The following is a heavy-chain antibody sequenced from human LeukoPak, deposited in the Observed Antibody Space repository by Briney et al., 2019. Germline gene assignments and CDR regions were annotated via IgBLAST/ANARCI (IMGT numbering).Heavy chain of an antibody. CDR3: ARWDIRGTAHQLDY. D-gene: IGHD5-12*01. CDR1: GFSLSSHW. Sequence: GGSLRLSCAASGFSLSSHWMSWVRQAPGKGLEWVANINQDGSARYHVDSVKGRFTTSRDNAKNSMYLQMNSLRPEDTAVYYCARWDIRGTAHQLDYWGQGTLVTVSS. J-gene: IGHJ4*02. V-gene: IGHV3-7*01. CDR2: INQDGSAR.